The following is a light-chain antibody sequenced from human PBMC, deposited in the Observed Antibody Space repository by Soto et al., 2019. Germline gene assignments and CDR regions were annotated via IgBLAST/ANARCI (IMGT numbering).Light chain of an antibody. CDR1: QSVSTNY. CDR2: GAS. J-gene: IGKJ1*01. V-gene: IGKV3-20*01. CDR3: KQYGSSPPT. Sequence: EIVLTQSPGTLSLSPGERATLSCRASQSVSTNYLAWYQRKPGQAPRLLIYGASSRATDIPNRFSGSGSGTDFTLTIPRLKAEDFAVYYCKQYGSSPPTFGQGTKVEIK.